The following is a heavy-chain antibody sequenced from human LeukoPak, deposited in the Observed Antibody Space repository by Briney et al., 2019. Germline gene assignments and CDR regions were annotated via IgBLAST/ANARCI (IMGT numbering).Heavy chain of an antibody. CDR2: LIPIFGTA. D-gene: IGHD6-13*01. Sequence: ASVKVSCKASGGTFSSYTITWVRQAPGQGLEWMGGLIPIFGTANYAQKFQGRLTISADKSTSTAYMELSSLRSEDTAVYYCARDHSSSGQVFDYWGQGTLVTVSS. CDR3: ARDHSSSGQVFDY. J-gene: IGHJ4*02. V-gene: IGHV1-69*06. CDR1: GGTFSSYT.